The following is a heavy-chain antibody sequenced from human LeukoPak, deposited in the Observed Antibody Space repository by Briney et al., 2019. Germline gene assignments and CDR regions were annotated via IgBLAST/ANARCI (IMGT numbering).Heavy chain of an antibody. D-gene: IGHD3-16*01. CDR3: ATMGSTRAFDY. V-gene: IGHV3-21*01. Sequence: PGGSLRLSCAASGFTFSRCAMNWVRQAPGKGLEWVSSISSSSSYIYYADSVKGRFTISRDNAKNSLYLQMNSLRAEDTAVYYCATMGSTRAFDYWGQGTPVTVSS. CDR2: ISSSSSYI. J-gene: IGHJ4*02. CDR1: GFTFSRCA.